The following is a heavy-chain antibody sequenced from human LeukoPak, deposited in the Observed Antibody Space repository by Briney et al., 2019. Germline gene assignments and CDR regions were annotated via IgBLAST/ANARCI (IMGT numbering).Heavy chain of an antibody. J-gene: IGHJ4*02. V-gene: IGHV1-46*01. Sequence: ASVKVSCKASGYTFTSYYMHWVRQAPGQGLEWMGIINPSGGSTSYAQKFQGRVTMTEDTSTDTAYMELSSLRSEDTAVYYCATDVAAAGFDYWGQGTLVTVSS. CDR3: ATDVAAAGFDY. CDR1: GYTFTSYY. CDR2: INPSGGST. D-gene: IGHD6-13*01.